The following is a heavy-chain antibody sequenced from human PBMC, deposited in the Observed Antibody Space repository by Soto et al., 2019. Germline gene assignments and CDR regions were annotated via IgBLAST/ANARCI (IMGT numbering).Heavy chain of an antibody. CDR1: GFAFSHYS. D-gene: IGHD4-4*01. J-gene: IGHJ6*02. Sequence: GGSLRLSCAGFGFAFSHYSMTWVRQATGKGLEWVSSISGSSNSIYYADSVKGRFAVSRDNAKNSLYLQMDSLRAEDTAVYYCARTADYSNYYYYYYGMDVWGQGTTVTVSS. CDR3: ARTADYSNYYYYYYGMDV. CDR2: ISGSSNSI. V-gene: IGHV3-21*01.